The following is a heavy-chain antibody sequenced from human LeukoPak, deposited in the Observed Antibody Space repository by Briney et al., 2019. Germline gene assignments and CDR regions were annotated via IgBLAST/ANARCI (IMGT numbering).Heavy chain of an antibody. CDR1: GGSFSGHY. J-gene: IGHJ4*02. V-gene: IGHV4-34*01. CDR2: INHSGST. D-gene: IGHD3-10*01. Sequence: SETLSLTCAVYGGSFSGHYRTWIRQPPGKGLEWIGEINHSGSTTYNPSLNNRVTISIDTSKNQFSPKLRSVTAADTAVYYCARPRYVSGSLDSWGQGTLVTVSS. CDR3: ARPRYVSGSLDS.